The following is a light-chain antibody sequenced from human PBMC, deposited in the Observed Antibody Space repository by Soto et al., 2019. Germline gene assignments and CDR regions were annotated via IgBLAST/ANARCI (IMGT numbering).Light chain of an antibody. J-gene: IGKJ2*01. V-gene: IGKV3-15*01. CDR2: RAS. CDR3: QHYNFWPHS. Sequence: EILLTQSPGALPVSPGEVATLSCRASQSVRDNLAWYQQKPGQAPRLLIYRASIRATGVPARFSGIGSGTEFTLTISGLQSEDVSVYFCQHYNFWPHSFGQGTKVEI. CDR1: QSVRDN.